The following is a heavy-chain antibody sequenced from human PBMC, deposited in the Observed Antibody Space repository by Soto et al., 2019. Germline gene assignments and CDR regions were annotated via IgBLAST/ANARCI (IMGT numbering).Heavy chain of an antibody. V-gene: IGHV4-59*01. CDR3: AAAREQQLTYWYFDL. CDR2: IYYSGST. CDR1: VGSISSYY. D-gene: IGHD6-13*01. Sequence: SETLSLTCTVSVGSISSYYWSWIRQPPGKGLEWIGYIYYSGSTNYNPSLKSRVTISVDTSKNQFSLKLSSVTAADTAVYYCAAAREQQLTYWYFDLWGRGTLVTVS. J-gene: IGHJ2*01.